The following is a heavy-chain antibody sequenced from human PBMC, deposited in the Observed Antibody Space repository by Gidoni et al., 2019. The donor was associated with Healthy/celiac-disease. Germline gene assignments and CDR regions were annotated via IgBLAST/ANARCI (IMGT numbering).Heavy chain of an antibody. CDR1: GFTFSSYA. D-gene: IGHD6-13*01. Sequence: EVQLLESGGGLVQPGGSLRLSCAASGFTFSSYAMSWVRQAPGKGLEWVSAISVRGGSTDYADSVKGRFTISRDNSKNTLYLQMNSLRAEDTAVYYCAKGGPIADDAFDIWGQGTMVTVSS. V-gene: IGHV3-23*01. J-gene: IGHJ3*02. CDR3: AKGGPIADDAFDI. CDR2: ISVRGGST.